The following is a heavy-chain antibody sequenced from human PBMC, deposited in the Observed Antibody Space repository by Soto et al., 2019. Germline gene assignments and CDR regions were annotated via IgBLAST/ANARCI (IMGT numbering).Heavy chain of an antibody. Sequence: QVQLQQWGAGPLRPLETLSLTCGVSGGSFSGYYWAWIRQSPGKGLEWIGEINDRGSINYNPSLRGGGCIQVDTSKNTYSLNLRSVTAADTAVYYCARESHDILTGPPWVWYFDLWGSGTLVTVSS. CDR3: ARESHDILTGPPWVWYFDL. D-gene: IGHD3-9*01. CDR2: INDRGSI. V-gene: IGHV4-34*01. J-gene: IGHJ2*01. CDR1: GGSFSGYY.